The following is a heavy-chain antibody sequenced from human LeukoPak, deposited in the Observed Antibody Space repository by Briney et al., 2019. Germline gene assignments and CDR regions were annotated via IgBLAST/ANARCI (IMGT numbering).Heavy chain of an antibody. J-gene: IGHJ4*02. D-gene: IGHD3-9*01. CDR2: IYYSGST. V-gene: IGHV4-39*01. CDR3: ARHQSYFDVLTGYSFDY. Sequence: SETLSLTCTVSGGSINNYYWGWIRQPPGKGLEWVGNIYYSGSTYYNSSLESRVTISVDTSKNQFSLRLSSVTAADTAVYYCARHQSYFDVLTGYSFDYWGQGTLVTVSS. CDR1: GGSINNYY.